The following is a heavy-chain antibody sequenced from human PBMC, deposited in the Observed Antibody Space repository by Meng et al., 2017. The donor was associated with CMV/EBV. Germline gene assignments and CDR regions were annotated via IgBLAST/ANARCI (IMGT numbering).Heavy chain of an antibody. J-gene: IGHJ5*02. Sequence: GESLKISCTASGFSFGDYAMSWVRQAPGKGLAWVGFIRSKAFGGTTEYATSVKGRFTISRDDSKTIAYLQMNSLKIEDTAVYYCTRAIIAPHHYGSGNYFRWFDPWGQGTLVTVSS. CDR3: TRAIIAPHHYGSGNYFRWFDP. D-gene: IGHD3-10*01. CDR1: GFSFGDYA. CDR2: IRSKAFGGTT. V-gene: IGHV3-49*04.